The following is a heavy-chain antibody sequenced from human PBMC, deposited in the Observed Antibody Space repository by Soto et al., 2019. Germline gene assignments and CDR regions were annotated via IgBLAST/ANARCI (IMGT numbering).Heavy chain of an antibody. CDR2: INPSGGST. Sequence: ASVKVSCKASGYTFTSYYMHWVRQAPGQGLEWMGIINPSGGSTSYAQKFQGRVTMTRDTSTSTVYMELSSLRSEDTAVYYCAREGGCDPYYYYYGMDVWGQGTTVTVSS. J-gene: IGHJ6*02. V-gene: IGHV1-46*03. CDR1: GYTFTSYY. D-gene: IGHD5-12*01. CDR3: AREGGCDPYYYYYGMDV.